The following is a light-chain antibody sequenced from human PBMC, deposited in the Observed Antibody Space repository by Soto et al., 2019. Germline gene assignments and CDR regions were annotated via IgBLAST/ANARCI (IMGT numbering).Light chain of an antibody. CDR1: SSNIGANSD. CDR3: QSYDSSLSGSVV. Sequence: QSVLTQPPSVSGAPGQRVTISCTGSSSNIGANSDVHWYQQLPGTVPKLLIYGNSNRPSGVPDRFSGSKSGTSASLAITGLQAEDEADYYCQSYDSSLSGSVVFGGGTQLTVL. V-gene: IGLV1-40*01. CDR2: GNS. J-gene: IGLJ2*01.